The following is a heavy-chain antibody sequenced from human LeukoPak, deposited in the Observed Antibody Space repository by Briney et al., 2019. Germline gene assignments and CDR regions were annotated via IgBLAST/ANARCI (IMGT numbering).Heavy chain of an antibody. D-gene: IGHD3-22*01. V-gene: IGHV4-59*02. CDR3: AREGSGWAYYYDSSGYYGSTGFDY. Sequence: SETLSLTCTVSGGSVSSYYWCWIRQPPGKGLEWIGYIYYSGSTNYNPSLKSRVTISVDTSKNQFSLKLSSVTAADTAVYYCAREGSGWAYYYDSSGYYGSTGFDYWGQGTLVTVSS. CDR2: IYYSGST. J-gene: IGHJ4*02. CDR1: GGSVSSYY.